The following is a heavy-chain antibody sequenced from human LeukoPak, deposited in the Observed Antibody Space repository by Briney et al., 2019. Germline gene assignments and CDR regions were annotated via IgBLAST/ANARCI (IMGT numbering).Heavy chain of an antibody. CDR2: IKQDGSEK. CDR3: ERTHPYYYGSGSYLDY. V-gene: IGHV3-7*01. D-gene: IGHD3-10*01. Sequence: GGSLRLSCAASGFTFSSYWMSWVRQAPGKGLEWVANIKQDGSEKYYVDSVKGRFTISRDNAKNSLYLQMYSLRAEDTAVYYCERTHPYYYGSGSYLDYWGQGTLVTVSS. J-gene: IGHJ4*02. CDR1: GFTFSSYW.